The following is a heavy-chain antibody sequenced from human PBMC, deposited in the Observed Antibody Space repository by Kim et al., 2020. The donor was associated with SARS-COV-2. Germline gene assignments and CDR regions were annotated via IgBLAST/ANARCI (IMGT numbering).Heavy chain of an antibody. Sequence: SETLSLTCTVSGGSISSGGYYWSWIRQHPGKGLEWIGYIYYSGSTYYNPSLKSRVTISVDTSKNQFSLKLSSVTAADTAVYYCARAPSSSWYQVGYWGQGTLVTVSS. CDR1: GGSISSGGYY. CDR2: IYYSGST. J-gene: IGHJ4*02. D-gene: IGHD6-13*01. V-gene: IGHV4-31*03. CDR3: ARAPSSSWYQVGY.